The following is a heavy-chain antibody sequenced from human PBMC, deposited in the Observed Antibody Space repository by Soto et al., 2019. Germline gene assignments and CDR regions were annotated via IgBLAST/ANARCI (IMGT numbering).Heavy chain of an antibody. CDR2: IWYDGSNK. J-gene: IGHJ4*02. D-gene: IGHD2-15*01. Sequence: QVQLVESGGGVVQPGRSLRLSCAASGFIFNEYGMHWVRQAPGKGMERVAVIWYDGSNKYYADSVKGRFTFSRDNSKNTMSLQMHSLRVEDTAVYYCARWGCSGSNCNLNQRSFDLWGQGTLVTFSS. CDR1: GFIFNEYG. CDR3: ARWGCSGSNCNLNQRSFDL. V-gene: IGHV3-33*03.